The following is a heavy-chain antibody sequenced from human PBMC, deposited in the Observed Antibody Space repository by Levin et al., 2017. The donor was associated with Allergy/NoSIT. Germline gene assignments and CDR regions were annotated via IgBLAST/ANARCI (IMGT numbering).Heavy chain of an antibody. Sequence: SQTLSLPCTVSGGSISSGGHYWRWIRQHPGKGLEWIAYIYYSGSTYYNPSLKSRVTISVDTSQNQFSLKLSSVTAADTAVYYCARELEPLRYFDYWGQGTLVTVSS. CDR1: GGSISSGGHY. J-gene: IGHJ4*02. CDR3: ARELEPLRYFDY. CDR2: IYYSGST. D-gene: IGHD3-9*01. V-gene: IGHV4-31*03.